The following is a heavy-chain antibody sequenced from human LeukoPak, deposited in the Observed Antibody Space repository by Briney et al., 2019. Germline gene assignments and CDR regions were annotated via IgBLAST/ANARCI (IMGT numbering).Heavy chain of an antibody. CDR3: AREGQDIVVVVAATRAYYAFDI. CDR1: GFTFSSYE. Sequence: GGSLRLSCAVSGFTFSSYEMNWVRQAPGKGLEWVSYISSSGSTIYYADSVKGRFTISRDNAKNSLYLQMNSLRAEDTAVYYCAREGQDIVVVVAATRAYYAFDIWGQGTMVTVSS. D-gene: IGHD2-15*01. V-gene: IGHV3-48*03. CDR2: ISSSGSTI. J-gene: IGHJ3*02.